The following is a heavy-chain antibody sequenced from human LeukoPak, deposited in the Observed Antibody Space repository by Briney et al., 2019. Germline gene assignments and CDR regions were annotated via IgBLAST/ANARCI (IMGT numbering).Heavy chain of an antibody. CDR2: INHSGST. V-gene: IGHV4-34*01. D-gene: IGHD3-22*01. CDR3: ARGTYYYDSSGYYFPKRYFDY. J-gene: IGHJ4*02. CDR1: GGSFSGYY. Sequence: SETLSLTCAVYGGSFSGYYWSWIRQPPGKGLEWIGEINHSGSTNYNPSLKSRVTISVDTSKNQFSLKLSSVTAADTAVYYCARGTYYYDSSGYYFPKRYFDYWGQGTLVTVSS.